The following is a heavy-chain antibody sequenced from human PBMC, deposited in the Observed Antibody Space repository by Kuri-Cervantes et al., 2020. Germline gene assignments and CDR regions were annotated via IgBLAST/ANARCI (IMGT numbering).Heavy chain of an antibody. V-gene: IGHV3-64*01. CDR2: ISSNGGST. J-gene: IGHJ3*02. Sequence: GESLKISCAASGFTFSSYAMHWVRQAPGKGLEYVSAISSNGGSTYYANSVKGRFTISRDNSKNTLYLQMGSLRAEDMAVYYCARDPGDYYDSSGYYSAFDIWGQGTMVTVSS. D-gene: IGHD3-22*01. CDR1: GFTFSSYA. CDR3: ARDPGDYYDSSGYYSAFDI.